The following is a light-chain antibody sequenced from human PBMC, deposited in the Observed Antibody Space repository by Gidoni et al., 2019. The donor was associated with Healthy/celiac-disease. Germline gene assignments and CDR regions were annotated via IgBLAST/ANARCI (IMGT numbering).Light chain of an antibody. CDR1: QSVSSY. Sequence: EIVLTPSSPTLSLSPGERATLSCRASQSVSSYLAWYQQKPGQAPRLLIYDASNRATGIPARFSGSGSGTDFTLTISSLEPEDFAVYYCQQRSNWPPLYTFGQGTKLEIK. CDR2: DAS. J-gene: IGKJ2*01. V-gene: IGKV3-11*01. CDR3: QQRSNWPPLYT.